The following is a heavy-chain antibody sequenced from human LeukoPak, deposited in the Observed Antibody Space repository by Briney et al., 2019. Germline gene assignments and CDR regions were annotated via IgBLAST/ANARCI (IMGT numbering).Heavy chain of an antibody. CDR3: ARIRYSSSWYGREYDY. J-gene: IGHJ4*02. CDR1: GFTFSSYW. V-gene: IGHV3-74*01. Sequence: PGRSLRLSCAASGFTFSSYWMHWVRQAPGKGLVWVSRINTDGNHITYADSVKGRFTISRDNAKNTLYLQMNSLRVEDTAVYYCARIRYSSSWYGREYDYWGQGTLVTVSS. CDR2: INTDGNHI. D-gene: IGHD6-13*01.